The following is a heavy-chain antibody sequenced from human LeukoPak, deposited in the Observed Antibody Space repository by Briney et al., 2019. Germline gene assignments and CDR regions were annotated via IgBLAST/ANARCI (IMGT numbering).Heavy chain of an antibody. J-gene: IGHJ4*02. CDR3: AKDSMDTAMVDY. D-gene: IGHD5-18*01. Sequence: PGRSLRPSCAASGFTFSSYGMHWVRQAPGKGLEWVAVISYDGSNKYYADSVKGRFTISRDNSKNTLYLQMNSLRAEDTAVYYCAKDSMDTAMVDYWGQGTLVTVSS. CDR1: GFTFSSYG. CDR2: ISYDGSNK. V-gene: IGHV3-30*18.